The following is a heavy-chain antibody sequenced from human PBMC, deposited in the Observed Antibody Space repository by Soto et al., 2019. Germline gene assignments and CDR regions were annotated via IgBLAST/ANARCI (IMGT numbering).Heavy chain of an antibody. CDR1: GFTFSSYA. CDR3: ARDGTMIVDHDAFDI. CDR2: ISYDGSNK. J-gene: IGHJ3*02. V-gene: IGHV3-30-3*01. Sequence: QVQLVESGGGVVQPGRSLRLSCAASGFTFSSYAMHWVRQAPGKGLEWVAVISYDGSNKYYADSVKGRFTISRDNSKNTLYLQMNSLRAEDTAVYYCARDGTMIVDHDAFDIWGQGKMVTVSS. D-gene: IGHD3-22*01.